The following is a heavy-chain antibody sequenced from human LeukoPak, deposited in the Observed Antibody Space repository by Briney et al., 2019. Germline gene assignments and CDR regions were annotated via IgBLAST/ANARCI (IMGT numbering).Heavy chain of an antibody. CDR2: ISSSSGYI. Sequence: SGGSLRLSCAASGFTFSSYSMNWVRQAPGKGLEWVSSISSSSGYIYYADSVKGRFTISRDNAKNSLYLQMNSLRAEDTAVYYCARDGHWEVTRGHYFDYWGQGTLVTVSS. CDR1: GFTFSSYS. J-gene: IGHJ4*02. D-gene: IGHD4-11*01. CDR3: ARDGHWEVTRGHYFDY. V-gene: IGHV3-21*01.